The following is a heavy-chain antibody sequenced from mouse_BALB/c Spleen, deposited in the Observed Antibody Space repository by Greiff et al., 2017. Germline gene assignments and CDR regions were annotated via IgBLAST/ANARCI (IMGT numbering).Heavy chain of an antibody. V-gene: IGHV5-4*02. CDR1: GFTFSGYY. D-gene: IGHD2-1*01. J-gene: IGHJ1*01. Sequence: VMLVESGGGLVKPGGSLKISCAASGFTFSGYYMYWVRQTPEKRLEWVATISDGGSYTYYPDSVKGRFTISRDNAKNNPYLQMSSLKSEDTAMYYCAREGGNGYFDVWGAGTTVTVSS. CDR3: AREGGNGYFDV. CDR2: ISDGGSYT.